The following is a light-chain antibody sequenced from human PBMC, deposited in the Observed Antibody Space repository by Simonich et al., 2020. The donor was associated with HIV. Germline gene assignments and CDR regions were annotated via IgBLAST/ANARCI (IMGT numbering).Light chain of an antibody. CDR3: QSYNTNNQGV. CDR2: DDN. CDR1: SGSIASYY. Sequence: NFMLTQPHSVSESPGKTITISCTRSSGSIASYYVQWYQQRPGSSPTTVIYDDNQRPSGVPDRFSGSIDSSSNSASLTISGLKTEDEADYYCQSYNTNNQGVFGGGTKLTVL. V-gene: IGLV6-57*01. J-gene: IGLJ2*01.